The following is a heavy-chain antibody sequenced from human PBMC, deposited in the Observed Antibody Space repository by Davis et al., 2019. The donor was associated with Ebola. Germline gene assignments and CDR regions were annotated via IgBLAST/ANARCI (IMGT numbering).Heavy chain of an antibody. CDR1: GFTFSSYG. CDR3: ARDYDYIWGRYHYPDY. Sequence: GESLKISCAASGFTFSSYGMHWARQAPGKGLEWVAVIWYDGSNKYYADSVKGRFTISRDNSKNTLYLQMNSLRAEDTAVYYCARDYDYIWGRYHYPDYWGQGTLVTVSS. V-gene: IGHV3-33*08. CDR2: IWYDGSNK. J-gene: IGHJ4*02. D-gene: IGHD3-16*01.